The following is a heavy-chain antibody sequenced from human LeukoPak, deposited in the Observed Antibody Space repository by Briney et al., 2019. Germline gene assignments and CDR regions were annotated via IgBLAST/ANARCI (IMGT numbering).Heavy chain of an antibody. V-gene: IGHV4-34*01. J-gene: IGHJ4*02. D-gene: IGHD3-3*01. Sequence: SETLSLTCAVYGGSFSGYYWSWIRQPPGKGLEWIGEINHSGSTNYNPSLKSRVTMSVDTSKNQFSLKLSSVTAADTAVYYCARDPRRRGDFWSGFDYWGQGTLVTVSS. CDR2: INHSGST. CDR1: GGSFSGYY. CDR3: ARDPRRRGDFWSGFDY.